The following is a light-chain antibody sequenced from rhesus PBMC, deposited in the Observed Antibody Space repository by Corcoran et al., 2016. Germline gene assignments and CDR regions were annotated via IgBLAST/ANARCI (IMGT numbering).Light chain of an antibody. J-gene: IGLJ2*01. V-gene: IGLV2-32*01. CDR3: CSYAGSGL. Sequence: QAALTQPRSVSGSPGQSVTFSCTGTSSDIGGYNYVSWYQQHPGTAPKLMIYEVSKRPSGVSDRFSGSKSGNTASLTISGLQAEDEADYYCCSYAGSGLFGGGTRLTVL. CDR2: EVS. CDR1: SSDIGGYNY.